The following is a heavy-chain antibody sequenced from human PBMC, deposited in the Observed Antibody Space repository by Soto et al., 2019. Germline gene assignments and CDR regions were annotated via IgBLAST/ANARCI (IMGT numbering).Heavy chain of an antibody. CDR2: IYVGGST. V-gene: IGHV4-59*01. Sequence: SETLSLTCNVSGGSISTSYWNWIRQPPGRGLQWIGYIYVGGSTKYNPSLKSRVTLSVDKLKNQVSLKLSSVTATDTAVYYCARNFGSSSWYLSDPWGQGPRVTVSS. CDR3: ARNFGSSSWYLSDP. J-gene: IGHJ5*02. CDR1: GGSISTSY. D-gene: IGHD6-13*01.